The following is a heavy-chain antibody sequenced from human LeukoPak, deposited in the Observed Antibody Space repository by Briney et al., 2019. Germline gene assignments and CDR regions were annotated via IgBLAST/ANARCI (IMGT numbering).Heavy chain of an antibody. D-gene: IGHD6-25*01. CDR3: ARVAGFRRLRSLTFDY. V-gene: IGHV4-34*01. CDR1: GGPFSGYY. J-gene: IGHJ4*02. CDR2: INHSGST. Sequence: SETLSLTCAVYGGPFSGYYWSGVRQPPGKGLEWIGEINHSGSTNYNPSLRSRLTISVDTSKNQFSLTLSSVTAADTAVYYCARVAGFRRLRSLTFDYWGQGTPVTVSS.